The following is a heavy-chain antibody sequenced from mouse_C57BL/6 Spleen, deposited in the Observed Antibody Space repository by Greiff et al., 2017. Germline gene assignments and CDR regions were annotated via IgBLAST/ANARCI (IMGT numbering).Heavy chain of an antibody. Sequence: QVQLQQSGAELARPGASVKLSCKASGYTFTSYGISWVKQRTGQGLEWSGELYPRSGNTYYNEKFKGKATLAADKSSSTAYMELRSLTSEDSSVYFCARSSDGPLGRYFDVWGTGTTVTVSS. CDR1: GYTFTSYG. V-gene: IGHV1-81*01. CDR3: ARSSDGPLGRYFDV. CDR2: LYPRSGNT. D-gene: IGHD4-1*01. J-gene: IGHJ1*03.